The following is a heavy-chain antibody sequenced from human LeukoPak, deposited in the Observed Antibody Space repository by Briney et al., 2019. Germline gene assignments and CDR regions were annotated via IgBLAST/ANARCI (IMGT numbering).Heavy chain of an antibody. D-gene: IGHD2-15*01. CDR2: IRQDGSEK. CDR3: ARDRTYCSGGRCYDLFDI. CDR1: GFTFSSYW. Sequence: GGSLRLSCAASGFTFSSYWMSWVRQAPWKGLEWVANIRQDGSEKYYVDSVKGRFTISRDNAKNSLYLQMNSLRAEDTAVYYCARDRTYCSGGRCYDLFDIWGQGTMVTVSS. V-gene: IGHV3-7*01. J-gene: IGHJ3*02.